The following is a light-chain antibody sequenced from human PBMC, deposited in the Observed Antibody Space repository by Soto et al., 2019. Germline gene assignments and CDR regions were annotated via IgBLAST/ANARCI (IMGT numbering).Light chain of an antibody. Sequence: EIVLTQSPATLSLSPGERATLSCRASQSVSSYLAWYQQKPGQAPRLLIYDASNRATGIPARFSGSGSGTDFTLTISSLEPEGFAVYFCEQRSNSWTFGQGTKVDIK. CDR1: QSVSSY. CDR3: EQRSNSWT. CDR2: DAS. V-gene: IGKV3-11*01. J-gene: IGKJ1*01.